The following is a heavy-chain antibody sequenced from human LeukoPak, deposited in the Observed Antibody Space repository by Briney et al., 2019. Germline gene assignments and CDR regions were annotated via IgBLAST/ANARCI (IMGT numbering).Heavy chain of an antibody. CDR3: VKDATPYNGIWDYFDH. V-gene: IGHV3-30*07. D-gene: IGHD5-24*01. Sequence: GRSLRLSCAASGFTFSSYAMHWVRQAPGKGLEWVAVISYDGSNKYYADSVKGRFTVSRDHSKNTLYLQLNSLRAEDTAVYYCVKDATPYNGIWDYFDHWGQGTPVTVSS. J-gene: IGHJ4*02. CDR2: ISYDGSNK. CDR1: GFTFSSYA.